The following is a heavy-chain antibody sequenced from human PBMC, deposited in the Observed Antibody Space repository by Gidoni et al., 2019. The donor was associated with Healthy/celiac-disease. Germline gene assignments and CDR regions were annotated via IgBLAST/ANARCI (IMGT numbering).Heavy chain of an antibody. V-gene: IGHV3-23*01. CDR3: AKGADYYGSGSYNLDY. J-gene: IGHJ4*02. D-gene: IGHD3-10*01. CDR1: GFTFSSYD. Sequence: ELQSFESGGGLVQPGGFLRLSCAASGFTFSSYDMSWVRQAPGKGLGWVSAISGSGGSTYYADSVKGRFTISRDNSKNTLYLQMNSLRAEDTAVYYCAKGADYYGSGSYNLDYWGQGTLVTVSS. CDR2: ISGSGGST.